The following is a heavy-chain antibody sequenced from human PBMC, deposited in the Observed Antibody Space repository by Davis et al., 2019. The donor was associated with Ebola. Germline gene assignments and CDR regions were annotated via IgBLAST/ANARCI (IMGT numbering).Heavy chain of an antibody. J-gene: IGHJ5*02. V-gene: IGHV3-33*08. CDR1: GFTFSSYG. CDR3: AREVSEWFGELFGWFDP. Sequence: PGGSLRLSCAASGFTFSSYGMHWVRQAPGKGLEWVAVIWYDGSNKYYADSVKGRFTISRDNSKNTLYLQMNSLRAEDTAVYYCAREVSEWFGELFGWFDPWGQGTLVTVSS. CDR2: IWYDGSNK. D-gene: IGHD3-10*01.